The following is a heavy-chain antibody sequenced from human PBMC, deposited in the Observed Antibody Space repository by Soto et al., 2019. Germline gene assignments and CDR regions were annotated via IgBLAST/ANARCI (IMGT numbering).Heavy chain of an antibody. D-gene: IGHD3-9*01. CDR3: ARGLGLRYFDWLQSYWYFDL. Sequence: PSETLSLTCAVYGGSFSGYYWCWIRQPPGKGLEWIGEINHSGSTNYNPSLKSRVTIPVDTSKNQFSLKLSSVTAADTAVYYCARGLGLRYFDWLQSYWYFDLWGRGTLVTVSS. J-gene: IGHJ2*01. V-gene: IGHV4-34*01. CDR1: GGSFSGYY. CDR2: INHSGST.